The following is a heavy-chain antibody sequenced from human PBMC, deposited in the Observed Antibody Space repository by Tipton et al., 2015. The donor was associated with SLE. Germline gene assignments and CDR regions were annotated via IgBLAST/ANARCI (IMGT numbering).Heavy chain of an antibody. CDR3: ARSNYDYIWGSYRASAAADAFDI. D-gene: IGHD3-16*02. CDR2: INHSGST. J-gene: IGHJ3*02. V-gene: IGHV4-34*01. CDR1: GGSFSGYY. Sequence: TLSLTCAVYGGSFSGYYWSWIRQPPGKGLEWIVEINHSGSTNYNPSLKSRVTISVDTSKNQFSLKLSSVTAADTAVYYCARSNYDYIWGSYRASAAADAFDIWGQGTMVTVSS.